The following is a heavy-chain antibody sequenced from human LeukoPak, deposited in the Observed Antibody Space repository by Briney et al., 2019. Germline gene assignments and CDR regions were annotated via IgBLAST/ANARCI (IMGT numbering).Heavy chain of an antibody. Sequence: ASVKVSCKASGGTFSSYAISWVRQATGQGLEWMGWMNPNSGNTGYAQKFQGRVTMTRNTSISTAYMELSSLRSEDTAVYYCARRLATTDFDYWGQGTLVTVSS. V-gene: IGHV1-8*02. J-gene: IGHJ4*02. CDR2: MNPNSGNT. CDR3: ARRLATTDFDY. D-gene: IGHD5-12*01. CDR1: GGTFSSYA.